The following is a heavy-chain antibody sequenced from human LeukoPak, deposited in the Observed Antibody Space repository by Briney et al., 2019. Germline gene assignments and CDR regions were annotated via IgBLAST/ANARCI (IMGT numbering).Heavy chain of an antibody. Sequence: GSLRLSCTASGFTFSSYDMSWVRQAPGKGLEWVSGISGSGGSTYYADSVKGRFTISRDNSKSTLYLQMNSLRAEDTAVYYCARGRYSSSPPPAKNWFDPWGQGTLVTVSS. CDR3: ARGRYSSSPPPAKNWFDP. V-gene: IGHV3-23*01. CDR1: GFTFSSYD. J-gene: IGHJ5*02. D-gene: IGHD6-6*01. CDR2: ISGSGGST.